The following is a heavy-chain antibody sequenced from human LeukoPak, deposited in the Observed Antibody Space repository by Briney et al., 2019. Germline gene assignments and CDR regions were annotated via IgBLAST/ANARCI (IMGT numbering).Heavy chain of an antibody. Sequence: ASVKVSCKASGYTFTGYYMHWVRQAPGQGLKWMGWINPNSGGTNYAQKFQGRVTMTRDTSISTAYMELSRLRSDDTAVYYCAKSASDSSGYFAVGPWGQGTLVTVSS. D-gene: IGHD3-22*01. CDR2: INPNSGGT. CDR1: GYTFTGYY. V-gene: IGHV1-2*02. CDR3: AKSASDSSGYFAVGP. J-gene: IGHJ4*02.